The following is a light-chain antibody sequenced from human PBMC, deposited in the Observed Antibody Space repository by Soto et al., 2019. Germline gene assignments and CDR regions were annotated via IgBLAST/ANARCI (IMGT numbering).Light chain of an antibody. J-gene: IGLJ3*02. CDR1: SSDVGAYNY. Sequence: QSVLTQPPSASGSPGQSVTISCTGTSSDVGAYNYVSWYQQHAGKAPKLVIYEVTKRPSGVPDRFSGSKSANTASLTVSGLQGEDEADYYCSSVASSNTWVFGGGNKLTVL. CDR3: SSVASSNTWV. V-gene: IGLV2-8*01. CDR2: EVT.